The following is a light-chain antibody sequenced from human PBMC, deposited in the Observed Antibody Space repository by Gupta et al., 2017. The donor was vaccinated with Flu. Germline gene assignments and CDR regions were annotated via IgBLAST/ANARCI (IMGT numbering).Light chain of an antibody. J-gene: IGKJ1*01. CDR1: QNINGW. CDR2: MAS. Sequence: DIRVTQSPSTLSASVGDRVTITCRASQNINGWLAWYQQKPGKAPKLLIYMASNLESGVPSRFSGSGSGTEFTLTISNRQPDDFATYYCQQYDHYSWTFGQGTKVEIK. V-gene: IGKV1-5*03. CDR3: QQYDHYSWT.